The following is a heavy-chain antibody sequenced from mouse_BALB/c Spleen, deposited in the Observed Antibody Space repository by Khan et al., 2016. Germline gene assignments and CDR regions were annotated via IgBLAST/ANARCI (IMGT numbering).Heavy chain of an antibody. J-gene: IGHJ4*01. V-gene: IGHV3-2*02. D-gene: IGHD1-2*01. CDR2: IIYSGST. CDR3: ARTPTAYYAMDY. CDR1: GYSITSDYA. Sequence: EVQLQESGPGLVKPSQSLSLTCTVTGYSITSDYAWNWIRQFPGNKLEWMGYIIYSGSTRYYPSLKSRISVTRDTSKNQFFLQLNSVTTEDIATYYCARTPTAYYAMDYWGQGTSVTVSS.